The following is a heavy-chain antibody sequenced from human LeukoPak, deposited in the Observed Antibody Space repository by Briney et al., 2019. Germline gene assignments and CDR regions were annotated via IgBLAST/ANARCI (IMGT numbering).Heavy chain of an antibody. J-gene: IGHJ6*03. CDR1: GGSISSNNW. D-gene: IGHD3-10*01. V-gene: IGHV4-4*02. CDR3: ARGGDPIYYYYMDV. CDR2: IYYSGST. Sequence: PSETLSLTCAVSGGSISSNNWWNWVRPPPGKGLEWIGYIYYSGSTNYNPSLKSRVTISVDTSKNQFSLKLGSVTAADTAVYYCARGGDPIYYYYMDVWGKGTTVTISS.